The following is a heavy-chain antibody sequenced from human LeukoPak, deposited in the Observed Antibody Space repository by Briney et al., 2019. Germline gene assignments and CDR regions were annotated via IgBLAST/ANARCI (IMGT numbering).Heavy chain of an antibody. V-gene: IGHV4-31*01. Sequence: SETLSLTCTVSGGSISSGGYYWSWIRQHPGKGLEWIGYIYYSGSTYYNPSLKSPVTISVDTSKNQFSLKLSSVTAADTAVYYCSRSVRFLELTYTPPDAFDIWGQGTMVTVSS. CDR1: GGSISSGGYY. D-gene: IGHD3-3*01. J-gene: IGHJ3*02. CDR2: IYYSGST. CDR3: SRSVRFLELTYTPPDAFDI.